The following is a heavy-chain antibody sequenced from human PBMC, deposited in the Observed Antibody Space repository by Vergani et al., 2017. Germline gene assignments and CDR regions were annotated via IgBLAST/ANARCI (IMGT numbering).Heavy chain of an antibody. CDR3: VRDPWESGGPYSGC. V-gene: IGHV4-38-2*02. CDR1: GYSISSGYY. CDR2: ISHSGYT. J-gene: IGHJ4*02. Sequence: QVQLQESGPGLLKPSQTLSLTCTVSGYSISSGYYWGWIRQPPGKALEWIGSISHSGYTFYSPSLKSRVSMSVVTSKNQFSLRVNSVTAADTAVYYCVRDPWESGGPYSGCWGRGTLVSVSS. D-gene: IGHD2-15*01.